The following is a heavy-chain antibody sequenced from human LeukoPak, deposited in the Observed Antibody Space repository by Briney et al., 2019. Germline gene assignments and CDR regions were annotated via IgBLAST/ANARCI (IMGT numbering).Heavy chain of an antibody. Sequence: QPGGSLRLSCAASGLPFSSYAMSWARQAPGKGLEWVSAISGSGGSTYYADSVKGRFTISRDNSKNTLYLQMNSLRAEDTAVYYCAKGRGYGSGSFDYWGQGTLVTVSS. CDR2: ISGSGGST. CDR1: GLPFSSYA. CDR3: AKGRGYGSGSFDY. J-gene: IGHJ4*02. D-gene: IGHD3-10*01. V-gene: IGHV3-23*01.